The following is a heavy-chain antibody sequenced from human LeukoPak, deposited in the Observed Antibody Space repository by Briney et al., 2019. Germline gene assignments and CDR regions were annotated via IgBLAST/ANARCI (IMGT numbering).Heavy chain of an antibody. J-gene: IGHJ5*02. Sequence: SVKVSCKASGYTFTSYYMHWVRQAPGQGLEWMGGIIPIFGTANYAQKFQGRVTITADESTSTAYMELSSLRSEDTAVYYCAREEPYSRKFDPWGQGTLVTVSS. V-gene: IGHV1-69*13. D-gene: IGHD1-14*01. CDR3: AREEPYSRKFDP. CDR2: IIPIFGTA. CDR1: GYTFTSYY.